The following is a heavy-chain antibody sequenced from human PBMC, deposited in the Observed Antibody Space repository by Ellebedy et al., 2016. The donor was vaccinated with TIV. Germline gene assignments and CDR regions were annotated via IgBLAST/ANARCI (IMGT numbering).Heavy chain of an antibody. CDR2: INHNGKT. CDR1: GGSFSGYY. D-gene: IGHD2-21*02. V-gene: IGHV4-34*01. Sequence: SETLSLTCAVYGGSFSGYYWSWIRQPPGTGLEWIGEINHNGKTNYSPSLKSLVTVSVDTSKNQFSLKLSSVTAADTAVYYCARGLTYCGGDCSGYFQHWGQGTLVTVSS. J-gene: IGHJ1*01. CDR3: ARGLTYCGGDCSGYFQH.